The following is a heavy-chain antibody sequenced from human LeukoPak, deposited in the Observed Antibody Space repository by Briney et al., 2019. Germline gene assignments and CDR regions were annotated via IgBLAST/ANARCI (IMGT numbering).Heavy chain of an antibody. CDR2: IKQDGSEK. J-gene: IGHJ4*02. D-gene: IGHD2/OR15-2a*01. Sequence: PGGSLRLSCAASGFTFSSYWMSCVRQAPGKGLEWVANIKQDGSEKYYVDSVKGRFTISRDNAKNSLYLQMNSLRAEDTAVYYCAREGRNYYFDYRGQGTLVTVSS. CDR1: GFTFSSYW. CDR3: AREGRNYYFDY. V-gene: IGHV3-7*03.